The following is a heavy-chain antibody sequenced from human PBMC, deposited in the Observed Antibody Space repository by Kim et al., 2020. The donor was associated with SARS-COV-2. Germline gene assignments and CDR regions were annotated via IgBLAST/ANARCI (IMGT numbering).Heavy chain of an antibody. V-gene: IGHV4-34*01. J-gene: IGHJ5*02. D-gene: IGHD6-13*01. Sequence: SETLSLTCAVYGGSFSGYYWSWIRQPPGKGLEWIGEINHSGSTNYNPSLKSRVTISVDTSKNQFSLKLSSVTAADTAVYYCARGRLGAAAATRWFDPWGQGTLVTVSS. CDR1: GGSFSGYY. CDR2: INHSGST. CDR3: ARGRLGAAAATRWFDP.